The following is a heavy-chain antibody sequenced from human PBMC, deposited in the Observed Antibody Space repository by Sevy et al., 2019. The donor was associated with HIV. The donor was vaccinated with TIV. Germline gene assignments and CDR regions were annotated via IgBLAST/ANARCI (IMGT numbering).Heavy chain of an antibody. CDR3: TRNRGYHTFDH. V-gene: IGHV3-48*02. J-gene: IGHJ4*02. Sequence: GGSLRLSCAASGFTFSIFDLDWVRQAPGKVLEWVSYIRGSSGSYMQYYADSVKGRFTISRDNAKNSLYLQMNSLRDEDTAVYYCTRNRGYHTFDHWGQGTLVTVSS. D-gene: IGHD5-12*01. CDR1: GFTFSIFD. CDR2: IRGSSGSY.